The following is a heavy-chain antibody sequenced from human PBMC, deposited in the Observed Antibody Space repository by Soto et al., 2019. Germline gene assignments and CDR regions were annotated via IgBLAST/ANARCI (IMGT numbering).Heavy chain of an antibody. CDR1: GFTFTSSA. D-gene: IGHD3-22*01. J-gene: IGHJ5*01. CDR2: IVVGSGDT. Sequence: ASVKVSCKASGFTFTSSAVQWVRQARGQRLEWIGWIVVGSGDTAYSQKFQERVTITRDMSTSTAYMDLSRLRSEDTAVYYCAWHYYDTSGYHDSWGQGTQVTVSS. V-gene: IGHV1-58*01. CDR3: AWHYYDTSGYHDS.